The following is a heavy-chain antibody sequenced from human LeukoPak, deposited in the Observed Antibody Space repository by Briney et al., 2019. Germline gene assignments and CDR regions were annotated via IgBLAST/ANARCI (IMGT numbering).Heavy chain of an antibody. CDR3: ARERPRLLYYYGLDV. Sequence: PSETLSLTCTVSGGSIGGKGYYWSWIRQLPGKGLEWIGYINYIGSTYYNPSLKSRVTMSIDTSKRQFSLKLNSVNAADTAVYYCARERPRLLYYYGLDVWGQGTTVTVSS. CDR2: INYIGST. D-gene: IGHD1-1*01. V-gene: IGHV4-31*03. CDR1: GGSIGGKGYY. J-gene: IGHJ6*02.